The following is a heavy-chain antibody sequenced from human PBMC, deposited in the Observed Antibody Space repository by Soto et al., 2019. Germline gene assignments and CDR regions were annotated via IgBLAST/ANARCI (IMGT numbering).Heavy chain of an antibody. J-gene: IGHJ4*02. CDR1: GYTFSNYY. CDR2: INPSGDST. V-gene: IGHV1-46*01. CDR3: ARATRSGSPHFDH. Sequence: ASVKVSCKGAGYTFSNYYMHWVRQAPGQGLEWMGIINPSGDSTSYAQEFQGRVTMTRETSTSTPYMELSSLRSEDTAVYYCARATRSGSPHFDHWGQGTLVTVSS. D-gene: IGHD5-12*01.